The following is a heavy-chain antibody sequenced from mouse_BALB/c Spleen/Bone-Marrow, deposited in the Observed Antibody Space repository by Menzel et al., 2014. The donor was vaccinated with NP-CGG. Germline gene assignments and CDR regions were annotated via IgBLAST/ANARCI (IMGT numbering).Heavy chain of an antibody. J-gene: IGHJ4*01. CDR2: IDTSDSYT. D-gene: IGHD2-4*01. CDR3: ARKYDYYYAMDY. V-gene: IGHV1-69*01. Sequence: VQLQQSGAELVMPGASVKMSCKASGYTFTDYWMHWVKQRPGQGLEWIGAIDTSDSYTSYNQKFKGKATLTVDESSSTAYMQLSSPTSEDSAVYYCARKYDYYYAMDYWGQGTSVTVSS. CDR1: GYTFTDYW.